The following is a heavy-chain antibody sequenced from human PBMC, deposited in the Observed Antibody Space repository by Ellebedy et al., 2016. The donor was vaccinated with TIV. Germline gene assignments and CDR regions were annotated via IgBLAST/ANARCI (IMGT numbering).Heavy chain of an antibody. V-gene: IGHV1-18*01. CDR2: ISAYNGNT. Sequence: AASVKVSCKASGYTFTSYGISWVRQAPGQGLEWMGWISAYNGNTNYAQKLQGRVTMTTDTSTSTAYMELRSLRSEDTAVYYCARADSVGTLDYWGQGTLVTVSS. CDR3: ARADSVGTLDY. CDR1: GYTFTSYG. D-gene: IGHD4-23*01. J-gene: IGHJ4*02.